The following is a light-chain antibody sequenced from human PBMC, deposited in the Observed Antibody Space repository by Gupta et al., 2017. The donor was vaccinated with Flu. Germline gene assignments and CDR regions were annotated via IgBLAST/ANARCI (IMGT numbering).Light chain of an antibody. Sequence: DIVMTQTPLSLPVTPGAPASISCRSSQSLLDSVDGNTYLDWYLQKPGQSPQLLIYMVSSRASGVPDRFSGSGSGTDFTLKISRVEAEDVGIYYCMQRLEYPCTFGPGTKVDIK. V-gene: IGKV2-40*01. CDR1: QSLLDSVDGNTY. CDR2: MVS. J-gene: IGKJ3*01. CDR3: MQRLEYPCT.